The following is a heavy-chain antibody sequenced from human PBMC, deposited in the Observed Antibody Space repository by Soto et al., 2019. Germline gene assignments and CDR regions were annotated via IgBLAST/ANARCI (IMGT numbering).Heavy chain of an antibody. D-gene: IGHD5-18*01. Sequence: PGGSLRLSCAASGFTFSSYEMNWVRQAPGKGLERVSYISSSGSTIYYADSVKGRFTISRDNAKNSLYLQMNSLRAEDTAVYYCARGRGYSYGPTIMDVWGQGTTVTVS. V-gene: IGHV3-48*03. CDR3: ARGRGYSYGPTIMDV. CDR2: ISSSGSTI. J-gene: IGHJ6*02. CDR1: GFTFSSYE.